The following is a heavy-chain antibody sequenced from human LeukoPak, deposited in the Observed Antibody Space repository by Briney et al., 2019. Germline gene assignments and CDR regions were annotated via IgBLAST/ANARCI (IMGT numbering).Heavy chain of an antibody. J-gene: IGHJ4*02. V-gene: IGHV1-46*01. CDR1: GYTFTSYY. Sequence: GASVKVSCKASGYTFTSYYMHWVRQAPGQGLEWMGIINPSGGSTSYAQKFQGRVTMTRDTSTSTVYMELSSLRSEDTAVYYCARERYSSSWVIRWGYFDYWGQGTLVTVSS. CDR2: INPSGGST. CDR3: ARERYSSSWVIRWGYFDY. D-gene: IGHD6-13*01.